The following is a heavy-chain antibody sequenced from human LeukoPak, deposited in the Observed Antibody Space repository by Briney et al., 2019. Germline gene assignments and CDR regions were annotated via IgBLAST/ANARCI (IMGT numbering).Heavy chain of an antibody. Sequence: GASVKVSCKASGGTFSSYAISWVRQAPGQGLEWMGGIIPIFGTANYAQKFQGRVTITADKSTSTAYMELSSLRSEDTAVYYCARELRYFDWLSNYYYYYMDVWGKGTTVTVSS. D-gene: IGHD3-9*01. CDR1: GGTFSSYA. CDR3: ARELRYFDWLSNYYYYYMDV. CDR2: IIPIFGTA. V-gene: IGHV1-69*06. J-gene: IGHJ6*03.